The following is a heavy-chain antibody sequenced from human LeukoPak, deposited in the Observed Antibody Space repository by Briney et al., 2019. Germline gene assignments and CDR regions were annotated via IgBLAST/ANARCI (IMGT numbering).Heavy chain of an antibody. V-gene: IGHV3-11*06. Sequence: GGSLRLSCAASGFTFSDYYMSWIRQAPGKGLEWVSYIGSSSSYTNYADSVKGRFTISRDNAKNSLYLQMNSLRAEDTAVYYCARGRYSSSWYYFDYWGQGTLVTVSS. J-gene: IGHJ4*02. D-gene: IGHD6-13*01. CDR2: IGSSSSYT. CDR1: GFTFSDYY. CDR3: ARGRYSSSWYYFDY.